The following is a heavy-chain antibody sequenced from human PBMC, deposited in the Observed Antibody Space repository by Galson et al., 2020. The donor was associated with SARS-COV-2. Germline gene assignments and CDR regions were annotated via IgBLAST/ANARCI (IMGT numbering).Heavy chain of an antibody. Sequence: GESLKISCKGSGYSFTTYWIGWVRQMPGKGLEWMGIIYPGNSKTRYSPSFQGQVTISADKSISTAYVQCSSLKASDTAMYYCARAGTPTTVDWSVDLWGRGTLVTVTS. D-gene: IGHD4-17*01. V-gene: IGHV5-51*01. CDR2: IYPGNSKT. J-gene: IGHJ2*01. CDR3: ARAGTPTTVDWSVDL. CDR1: GYSFTTYW.